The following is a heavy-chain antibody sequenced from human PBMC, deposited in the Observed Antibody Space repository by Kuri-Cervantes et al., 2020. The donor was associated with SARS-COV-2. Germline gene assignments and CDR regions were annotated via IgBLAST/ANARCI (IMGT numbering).Heavy chain of an antibody. CDR3: VLFNSLNTRAFDY. Sequence: GGSLRLSCAASGFTFSSYAMHWVRQAPGKGLEWVAVISYDGSNKYYADSVKGRFTISRDNSKNTLYLQMNSLRAEDTAIYYCVLFNSLNTRAFDYWGQGVLVTVSS. D-gene: IGHD1/OR15-1a*01. CDR1: GFTFSSYA. J-gene: IGHJ4*02. V-gene: IGHV3-30-3*01. CDR2: ISYDGSNK.